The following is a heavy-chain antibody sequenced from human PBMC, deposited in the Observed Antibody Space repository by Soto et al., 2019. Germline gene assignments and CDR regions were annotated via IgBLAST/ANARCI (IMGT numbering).Heavy chain of an antibody. J-gene: IGHJ6*02. V-gene: IGHV5-10-1*01. CDR2: IDPSDSYT. D-gene: IGHD2-2*01. Sequence: PGESLKISCKVSGYSFTTYCITWVRQMPGQGLEWMGRIDPSDSYTHYSPPFQGHVTISTDRSISTAYLQWSSLKASDTAMYYCARLSCSRTTSYYGMDVWGQGTAVTVSS. CDR1: GYSFTTYC. CDR3: ARLSCSRTTSYYGMDV.